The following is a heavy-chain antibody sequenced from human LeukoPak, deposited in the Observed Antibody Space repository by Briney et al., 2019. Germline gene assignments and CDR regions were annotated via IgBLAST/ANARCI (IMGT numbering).Heavy chain of an antibody. D-gene: IGHD2/OR15-2a*01. Sequence: ASVKVSCKASGYTFTSYDINWVRQATGQGLEWMGWMNPNSGNTGYAQKFQGRVTMTRNTSISTAYMELSSLRSEDTAVYYCAGAASQTIANAFDIWGQGTMVTVSS. CDR1: GYTFTSYD. CDR3: AGAASQTIANAFDI. CDR2: MNPNSGNT. J-gene: IGHJ3*02. V-gene: IGHV1-8*01.